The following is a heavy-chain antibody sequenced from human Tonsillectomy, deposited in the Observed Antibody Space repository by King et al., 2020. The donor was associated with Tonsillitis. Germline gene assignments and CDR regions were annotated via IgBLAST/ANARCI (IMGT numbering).Heavy chain of an antibody. CDR1: GGSISSDGYS. J-gene: IGHJ4*02. D-gene: IGHD1-26*01. V-gene: IGHV4-30-4*07. CDR2: IYYTGRT. CDR3: ASSGTYYDFDY. Sequence: QLQESGPGLVKPSQTLSLTCAVSGGSISSDGYSWSWIRQPPGKGLEWIGYIYYTGRTYYNPSLKSRVTISLDTSKNQFSLKLSSVTAADTAVYYCASSGTYYDFDYWGQGILVTVSS.